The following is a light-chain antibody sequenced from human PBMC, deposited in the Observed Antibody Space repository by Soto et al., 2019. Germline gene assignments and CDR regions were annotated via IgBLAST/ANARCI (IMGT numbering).Light chain of an antibody. CDR1: SSDVGGYNY. J-gene: IGLJ2*01. V-gene: IGLV2-8*01. CDR3: SSYAGSNNLI. CDR2: EVS. Sequence: QSALTQPPSASGSPGQSVTISCTGTSSDVGGYNYVSWYQQHPGKAPKLMIYEVSKRPSGVADRFSGSKSGNTASLTVSGLQAEEEADYYCSSYAGSNNLIFGGGTKVTVL.